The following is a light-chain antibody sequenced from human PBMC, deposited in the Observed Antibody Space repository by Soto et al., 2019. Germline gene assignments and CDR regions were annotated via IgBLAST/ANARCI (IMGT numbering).Light chain of an antibody. V-gene: IGLV6-57*03. CDR3: QSYDSSNPLV. Sequence: NFMLTQPHSVSESPGKTVTISCTRSSGSIASNYVQWYQQRPGSAPTTVIYEDNQRPSGVPDRFSGSIDSSSNSASLTISGLKTEDEADYYCQSYDSSNPLVFGGGTKLHRP. CDR1: SGSIASNY. J-gene: IGLJ3*02. CDR2: EDN.